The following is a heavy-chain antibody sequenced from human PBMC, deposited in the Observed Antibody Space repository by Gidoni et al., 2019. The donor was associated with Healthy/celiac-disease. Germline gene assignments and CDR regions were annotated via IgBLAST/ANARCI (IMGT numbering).Heavy chain of an antibody. J-gene: IGHJ4*02. CDR2: IKSKTDGGTT. V-gene: IGHV3-15*01. CDR3: TMRNYYDSSGYYWRFDY. CDR1: GFTSSNAM. D-gene: IGHD3-22*01. Sequence: EVQLVESGGGLVKPGGSLRLSCAASGFTSSNAMLSWAPQAPGKGLEWVGRIKSKTDGGTTDYAAPVKGRFTISRDDSKNTLYLQMNSLKTEDTAVYYCTMRNYYDSSGYYWRFDYWGQGTLVTVSS.